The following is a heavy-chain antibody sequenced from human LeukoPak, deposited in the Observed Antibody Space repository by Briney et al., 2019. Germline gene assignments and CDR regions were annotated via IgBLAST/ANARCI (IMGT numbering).Heavy chain of an antibody. Sequence: SETLSLTCTVSGGSISSGDYFWSWIRQPPGKGLEWIGYIYYSGSTYYNPSLKSRVTISVDTSKNQFSLKLSSVTAADTAVYYCARATYFRNFDYWGQGTLVTVSS. V-gene: IGHV4-30-4*01. D-gene: IGHD3-3*01. CDR3: ARATYFRNFDY. CDR1: GGSISSGDYF. J-gene: IGHJ4*02. CDR2: IYYSGST.